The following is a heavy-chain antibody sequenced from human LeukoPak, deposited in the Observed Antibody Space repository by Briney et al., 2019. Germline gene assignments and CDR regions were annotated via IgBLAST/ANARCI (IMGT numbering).Heavy chain of an antibody. V-gene: IGHV4-39*01. CDR3: ARGIIAAPNDWFDP. J-gene: IGHJ5*02. Sequence: WETLSLTCAVSGGSISSTTYYWGWIRQSPGKGLEWIGSFYCSGSTYYNPSLKSRVTISVDTSKNQFFLNLSSVTAADTAVYYCARGIIAAPNDWFDPWGQGTLVTVSS. D-gene: IGHD6-13*01. CDR1: GGSISSTTYY. CDR2: FYCSGST.